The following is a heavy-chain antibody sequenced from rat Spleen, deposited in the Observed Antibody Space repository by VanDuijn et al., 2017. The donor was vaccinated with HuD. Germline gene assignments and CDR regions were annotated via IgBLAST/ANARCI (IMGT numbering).Heavy chain of an antibody. D-gene: IGHD1-1*01. V-gene: IGHV5-25*01. CDR2: ISPGGGNT. CDR1: GFTFSNYD. CDR3: ARHPDYSNYFDY. Sequence: EVQLVESGGGLVQPGRSMKLSCAASGFTFSNYDMAWVRQDSTKGLEWVASISPGGGNTYYRDSVKGRFTVSRDNAKSTLYLQMDSLRSEDTATYYCARHPDYSNYFDYWGQGVMVTVSS. J-gene: IGHJ2*01.